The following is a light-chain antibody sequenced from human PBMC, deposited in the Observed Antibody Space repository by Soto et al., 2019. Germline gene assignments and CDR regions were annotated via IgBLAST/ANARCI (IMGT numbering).Light chain of an antibody. Sequence: AIRMTQSPSSLSASTGDRVTITCRASQGISSYLAWYQQKPGKAPKLLIYAASTLQSGVPSRFSGSGSGTDFTLTISCLQSEDFATYYCQQYYSDHLTFGGGTKADI. J-gene: IGKJ4*01. CDR2: AAS. CDR1: QGISSY. V-gene: IGKV1-8*01. CDR3: QQYYSDHLT.